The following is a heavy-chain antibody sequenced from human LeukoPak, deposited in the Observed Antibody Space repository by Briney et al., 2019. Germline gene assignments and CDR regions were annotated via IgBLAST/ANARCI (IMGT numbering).Heavy chain of an antibody. J-gene: IGHJ4*02. Sequence: GGSLRLSCEASGFTFSSYGRHWVGQAPGKGLEWVAVISYDGSNKYYADSVKGRFTISRDNSKNTLYLQMNSLRAEDTAVYHCARGGGGYVGFDYWGQGTLVTVSS. D-gene: IGHD5-12*01. V-gene: IGHV3-30*03. CDR3: ARGGGGYVGFDY. CDR2: ISYDGSNK. CDR1: GFTFSSYG.